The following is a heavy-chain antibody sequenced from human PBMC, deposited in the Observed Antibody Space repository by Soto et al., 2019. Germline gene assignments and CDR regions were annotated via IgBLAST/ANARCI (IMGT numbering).Heavy chain of an antibody. J-gene: IGHJ6*02. V-gene: IGHV3-13*05. CDR2: LGAADDP. D-gene: IGHD1-26*01. CDR1: GFSFRDYD. CDR3: ARAYLGRLPRRSDYYYVMDV. Sequence: GGSLRLSCAASGFSFRDYDMHWVRQPTGKGLEWVSGLGAADDPYYVASVKGRFSVSRDNAQNSLYLQMNNLRVDDTAVYYCARAYLGRLPRRSDYYYVMDVSGLGPRVTVSS.